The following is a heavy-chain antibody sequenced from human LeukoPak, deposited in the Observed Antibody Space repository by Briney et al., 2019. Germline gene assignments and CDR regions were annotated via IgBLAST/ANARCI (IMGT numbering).Heavy chain of an antibody. V-gene: IGHV4-59*01. CDR2: IYYSGST. CDR1: GGSISSYY. Sequence: SETLSHTCTVSGGSISSYYWSWIRQPPGKGLEWIGYIYYSGSTNYNPSLKSRVTISVDTSKNQFSLKLSSVTAADTAVYYCARAPEGYGMDVWGQGTTVTVSS. CDR3: ARAPEGYGMDV. J-gene: IGHJ6*02.